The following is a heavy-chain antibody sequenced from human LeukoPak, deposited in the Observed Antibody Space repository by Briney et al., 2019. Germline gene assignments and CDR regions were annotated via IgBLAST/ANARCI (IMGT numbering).Heavy chain of an antibody. CDR2: IYYSGST. D-gene: IGHD3-9*01. CDR1: GGSISSYY. J-gene: IGHJ3*02. Sequence: SETLSLTCTVSGGSISSYYWSWIRQTPGKGPEWIGYIYYSGSTNYNPSLKSRVTISVDTSKNQFSLKLSSVTAADTAVYYCARLGAYYDILNGNGHPDAFDIWGQGTMVTVSS. CDR3: ARLGAYYDILNGNGHPDAFDI. V-gene: IGHV4-59*01.